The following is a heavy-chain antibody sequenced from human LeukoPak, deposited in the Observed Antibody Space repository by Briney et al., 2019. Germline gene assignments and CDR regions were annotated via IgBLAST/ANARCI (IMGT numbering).Heavy chain of an antibody. J-gene: IGHJ5*02. CDR2: ISAYNGNT. D-gene: IGHD3-22*01. Sequence: GASVKVSCKASGYTFTSYGISWVRQAPGQGLEWMGWISAYNGNTNYAQKLQGGVTMTTDTSTSTAYMELRSLRSDDTAVYYCARVRRITMIVVWDYNWFDPWGQGTLVTVSS. CDR1: GYTFTSYG. CDR3: ARVRRITMIVVWDYNWFDP. V-gene: IGHV1-18*01.